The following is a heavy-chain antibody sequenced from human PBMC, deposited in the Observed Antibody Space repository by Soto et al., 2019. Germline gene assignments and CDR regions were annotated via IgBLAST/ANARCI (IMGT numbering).Heavy chain of an antibody. CDR1: GGSISSYY. Sequence: SETLSLTCTVSGGSISSYYWSWIRQPPGKGLEWIGYIYYSGSTNYNPSLKSRVTLSVDTSKNQFSLKLSSVPAADTAVYYCARGSGTYYDFWSGYPPLSYYYYYMDVWGKGTTVTVSS. CDR2: IYYSGST. CDR3: ARGSGTYYDFWSGYPPLSYYYYYMDV. D-gene: IGHD3-3*01. J-gene: IGHJ6*03. V-gene: IGHV4-59*08.